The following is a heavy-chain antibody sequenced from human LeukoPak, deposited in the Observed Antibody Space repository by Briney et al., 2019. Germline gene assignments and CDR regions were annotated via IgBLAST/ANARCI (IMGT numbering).Heavy chain of an antibody. Sequence: GGSLRLSCAASGFTFSNYAIHWVCQAPGKGLEWVAVISHDGRTKYYADSVKGRFTITRDNSRNTLYLQMNNLRVEDTAVYYCARVGDYENSGSQPFDYWGQGTLVTVSS. CDR3: ARVGDYENSGSQPFDY. J-gene: IGHJ4*02. D-gene: IGHD3-22*01. CDR1: GFTFSNYA. V-gene: IGHV3-30*04. CDR2: ISHDGRTK.